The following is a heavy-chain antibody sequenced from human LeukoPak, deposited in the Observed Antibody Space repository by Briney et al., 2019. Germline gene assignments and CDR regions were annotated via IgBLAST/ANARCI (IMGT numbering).Heavy chain of an antibody. D-gene: IGHD1-1*01. CDR3: ARVNINNWHSCDY. J-gene: IGHJ4*02. CDR2: IIPIFGTA. Sequence: SVKVSCKDSGGTFSSYAISWVRQAPGQGLEWMGGIIPIFGTANYAQKFQGRVTITADESTSTAYMELSSLRSEDTAVYYCARVNINNWHSCDYWGQGTLVTVSS. V-gene: IGHV1-69*13. CDR1: GGTFSSYA.